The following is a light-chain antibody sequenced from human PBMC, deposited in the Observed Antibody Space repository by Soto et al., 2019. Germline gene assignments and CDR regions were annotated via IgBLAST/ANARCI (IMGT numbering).Light chain of an antibody. CDR3: CSYGGSRAV. CDR2: EVS. V-gene: IGLV2-23*02. CDR1: SSDVGSHNL. J-gene: IGLJ7*01. Sequence: QSALTQPASVSGSPGQSITISCTGTSSDVGSHNLVSWYQQHPGQAPKLMIYEVSKRHLGVSTRFSASKSGNTASLTSSGLQAEDEADYYCCSYGGSRAVFGGGTQLTFL.